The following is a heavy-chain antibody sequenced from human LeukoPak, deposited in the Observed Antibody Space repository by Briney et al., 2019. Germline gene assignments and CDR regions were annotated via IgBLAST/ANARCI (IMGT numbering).Heavy chain of an antibody. CDR1: GYTFTGYY. V-gene: IGHV1-2*02. CDR2: INTNSGDT. D-gene: IGHD3-22*01. CDR3: ARKYYDSSGYYY. Sequence: ASVKVSCKASGYTFTGYYMHWARQAPGQGLEGMGWINTNSGDTKYAQKFQGRVTVTRDTSISTAYMDLSGLRSDDTAVYYCARKYYDSSGYYYWGQGTLVTVSS. J-gene: IGHJ4*02.